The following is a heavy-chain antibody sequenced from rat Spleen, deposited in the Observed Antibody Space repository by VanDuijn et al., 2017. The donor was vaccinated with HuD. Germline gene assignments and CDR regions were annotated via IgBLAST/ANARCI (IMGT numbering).Heavy chain of an antibody. CDR1: GFTFNKYW. V-gene: IGHV5-31*01. CDR3: TRENWVVDA. J-gene: IGHJ4*01. Sequence: EVKLVESGGGLVQPGRSLKLSCAASGFTFNKYWMTWIRQAPGRGLEWVATITHNDGNTYYPDSVRGRFTISRDNAQSTLYLQMNSLRSEDTATYYCTRENWVVDAWGQGASVTVSS. D-gene: IGHD3-6*01. CDR2: ITHNDGNT.